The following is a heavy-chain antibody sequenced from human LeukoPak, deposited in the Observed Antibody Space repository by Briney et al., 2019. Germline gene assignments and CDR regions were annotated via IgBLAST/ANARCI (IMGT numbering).Heavy chain of an antibody. J-gene: IGHJ5*02. CDR2: IIPIFGTA. CDR3: ARGPAGFLGNWFDP. V-gene: IGHV1-69*06. CDR1: GGTFSSYA. Sequence: SVKVSCKASGGTFSSYAISWVRQAPGQGLEWMGGIIPIFGTANYAQKFQGRVTITADKSTSTAYMELRSLRSDDTAVYYCARGPAGFLGNWFDPWGQGTLVTVSS. D-gene: IGHD2-21*01.